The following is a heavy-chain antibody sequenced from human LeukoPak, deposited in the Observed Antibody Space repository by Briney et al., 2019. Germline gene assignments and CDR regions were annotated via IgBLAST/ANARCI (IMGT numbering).Heavy chain of an antibody. Sequence: GGSLRLSCAASGFTFSSYAMHWVRQAPGKGLEWVAVISYDGSNKYYADSVKGRFTISRDNSKNTLYLQMNSLRAEDTAVYYCARDAFTYYYDSSGYYPDYWGQGTLVTVSS. J-gene: IGHJ4*02. CDR3: ARDAFTYYYDSSGYYPDY. CDR1: GFTFSSYA. D-gene: IGHD3-22*01. V-gene: IGHV3-30-3*01. CDR2: ISYDGSNK.